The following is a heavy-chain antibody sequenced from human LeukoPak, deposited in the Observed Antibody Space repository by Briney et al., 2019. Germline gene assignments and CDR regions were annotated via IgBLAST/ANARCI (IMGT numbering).Heavy chain of an antibody. V-gene: IGHV3-20*04. J-gene: IGHJ4*02. Sequence: GGSLRFSCAASGFIFEDYGMTWVRQAQGKGLEWVSGINGNGGSRGYADSVKGRFTISRDNANNSLYLQMNSLRAEDTALYYCARGSSFHNYWGQGTLVTVSS. D-gene: IGHD6-6*01. CDR3: ARGSSFHNY. CDR1: GFIFEDYG. CDR2: INGNGGSR.